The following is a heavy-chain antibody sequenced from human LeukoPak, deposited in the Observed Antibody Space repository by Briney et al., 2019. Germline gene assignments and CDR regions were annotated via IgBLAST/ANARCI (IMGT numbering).Heavy chain of an antibody. D-gene: IGHD5-18*01. CDR2: IYYSGST. Sequence: NPSQTLSLTCTVSGGSISSGDYYWSWIRQPPGKGLEWIGYIYYSGSTYYNPSLKSRVTISVDTSKNQFSLKLSSVTAADTAVYYCARGPTWIQLWIYSDWFDPWGQGTLITVSS. CDR1: GGSISSGDYY. CDR3: ARGPTWIQLWIYSDWFDP. V-gene: IGHV4-30-4*01. J-gene: IGHJ5*02.